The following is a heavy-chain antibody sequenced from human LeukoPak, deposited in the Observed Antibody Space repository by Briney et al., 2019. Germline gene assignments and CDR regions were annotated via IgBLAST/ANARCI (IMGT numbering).Heavy chain of an antibody. CDR1: GGSFSGYY. Sequence: SETLSLTCAVYGGSFSGYYWSWIRQPPGKGLEWIGEINHSGSTNYNPSLKSRVTISVDTSKNQFSLKLSSVTAADTAVYYCARKRPRSGFGELSFTDYWGQGTLVTVSS. V-gene: IGHV4-34*01. CDR2: INHSGST. CDR3: ARKRPRSGFGELSFTDY. J-gene: IGHJ4*02. D-gene: IGHD3-10*01.